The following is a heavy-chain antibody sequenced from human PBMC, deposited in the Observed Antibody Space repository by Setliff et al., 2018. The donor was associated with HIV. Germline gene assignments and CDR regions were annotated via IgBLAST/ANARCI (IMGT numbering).Heavy chain of an antibody. CDR3: ARPRVFDSFDV. CDR2: TSPNNGAA. J-gene: IGHJ3*01. V-gene: IGHV1-2*06. Sequence: ASVKVSCKAIGYMILGYKMNWVRQAPGQGLEWIGRTSPNNGAAEYAPKFQGRVSMTLDTSISTAYLEIPRLTSDDAAVYFCARPRVFDSFDVWGQGTKVTVS. D-gene: IGHD6-6*01. CDR1: GYMILGYK.